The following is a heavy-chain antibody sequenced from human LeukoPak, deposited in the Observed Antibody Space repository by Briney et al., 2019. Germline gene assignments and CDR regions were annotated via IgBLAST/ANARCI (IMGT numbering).Heavy chain of an antibody. CDR3: ATTEAIAVAGGVDY. D-gene: IGHD6-19*01. V-gene: IGHV3-23*01. J-gene: IGHJ4*02. CDR1: GFTFSSYA. CDR2: IGGNGGST. Sequence: GGSLRLSCAASGFTFSSYAMSWVRQAPGKGLEWVSTIGGNGGSTYYADSVKGRFTISRDNSKNTLYLQMSSLRAEDTAVYYCATTEAIAVAGGVDYWGQGTLVTVSS.